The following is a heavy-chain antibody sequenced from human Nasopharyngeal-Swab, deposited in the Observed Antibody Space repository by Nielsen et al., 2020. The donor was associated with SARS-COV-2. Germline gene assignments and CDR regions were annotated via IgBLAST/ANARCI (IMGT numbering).Heavy chain of an antibody. CDR1: GFTFSSYE. CDR3: ARGVEEYYYDSSGYYYFDY. Sequence: GGSLRLSCAASGFTFSSYEMNWVRQAPGKGLEWVSYISSSGSTIYYADSVKGRFTISRDNAKNSLYLQMNSLRAEDTAVYYCARGVEEYYYDSSGYYYFDYWGQGTLVTVSS. CDR2: ISSSGSTI. J-gene: IGHJ4*02. D-gene: IGHD3-22*01. V-gene: IGHV3-48*03.